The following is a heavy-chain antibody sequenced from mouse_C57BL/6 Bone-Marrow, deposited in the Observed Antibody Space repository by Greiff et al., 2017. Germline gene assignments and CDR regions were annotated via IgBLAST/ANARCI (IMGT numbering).Heavy chain of an antibody. Sequence: EVQLVESGGGLVKPGGSLKLSCAASGFTFSSYAMSWVRQTPEKRLEWVATISEGGSYTYYPDNVKGRFTISRDKSNSNLYLQMSHLTSEDTAMYYCARLLLHWYFDVWGTGTTVTVSS. CDR2: ISEGGSYT. D-gene: IGHD2-12*01. CDR1: GFTFSSYA. J-gene: IGHJ1*03. V-gene: IGHV5-4*01. CDR3: ARLLLHWYFDV.